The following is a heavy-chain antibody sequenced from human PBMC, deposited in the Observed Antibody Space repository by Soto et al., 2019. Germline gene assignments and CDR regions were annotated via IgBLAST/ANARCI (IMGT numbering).Heavy chain of an antibody. CDR3: AKANHNYCSSTSCMGGFDY. Sequence: EVQLLESGGGLVQPGGSLRLSCAASGFTFSSYAMSWVRQAPGKGLEWVSAISGSGGSTYYADSVKGRFTISRDNSKNTLYLQMNSLRAEDTAVYYCAKANHNYCSSTSCMGGFDYWGQGTLVTVSS. D-gene: IGHD2-2*01. J-gene: IGHJ4*02. CDR1: GFTFSSYA. CDR2: ISGSGGST. V-gene: IGHV3-23*01.